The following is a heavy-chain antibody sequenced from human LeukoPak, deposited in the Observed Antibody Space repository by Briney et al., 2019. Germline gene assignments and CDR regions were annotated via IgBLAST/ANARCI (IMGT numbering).Heavy chain of an antibody. Sequence: ASVKVSCKASGYTFTGYYMHWVRQAPGQGLEWMGWINPNTGGTKYAQKFQGRVTLTSDTSISTAYMELSLLTSDDTAIYYCARGLRIINGLDVWGQGTTVIVSS. V-gene: IGHV1-2*02. CDR3: ARGLRIINGLDV. D-gene: IGHD2-15*01. J-gene: IGHJ6*02. CDR2: INPNTGGT. CDR1: GYTFTGYY.